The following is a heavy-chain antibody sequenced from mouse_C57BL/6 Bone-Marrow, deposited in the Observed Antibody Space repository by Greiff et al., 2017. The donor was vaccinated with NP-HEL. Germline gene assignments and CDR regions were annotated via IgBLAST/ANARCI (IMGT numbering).Heavy chain of an antibody. CDR1: GYTFTSYW. D-gene: IGHD4-1*01. Sequence: VQLQQPGAELVMPGASVKLSCKASGYTFTSYWMHWVKQRPGQGLEWIGEIDPSDSYTNYNQKFKGKSTLTVDKSSSTAYMQLSSLTSEDSAVYYCARGGDWEDYWGQGTTLTVSS. J-gene: IGHJ2*01. CDR3: ARGGDWEDY. V-gene: IGHV1-69*01. CDR2: IDPSDSYT.